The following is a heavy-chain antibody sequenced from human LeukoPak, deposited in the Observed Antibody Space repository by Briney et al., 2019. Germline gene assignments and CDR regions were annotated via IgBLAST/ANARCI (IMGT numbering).Heavy chain of an antibody. Sequence: GGSLRLSCAASGFTFSSYSMNWVRQAPGKGLEWVANIKEDGSETYYVDFAKGRFTVSRDNAKNSLYLQMDSLRVEDTAIYYCAKSLDYWGQGTPVTVSS. J-gene: IGHJ4*02. CDR1: GFTFSSYS. V-gene: IGHV3-7*01. CDR3: AKSLDY. CDR2: IKEDGSET.